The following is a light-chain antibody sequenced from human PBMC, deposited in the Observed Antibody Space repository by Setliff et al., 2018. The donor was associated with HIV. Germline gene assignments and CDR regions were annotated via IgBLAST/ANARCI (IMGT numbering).Light chain of an antibody. CDR1: NSSIGSNY. Sequence: QSVLTQPPSASGTPGQRITISRSGSNSSIGSNYVSWYQQFPGLAPRLLMFRNSQRPSGVPDRFSGSKSGTSASLAISGLRSEDEADYYCATWDDSVTSPRVFGGGTKVTVL. J-gene: IGLJ3*02. CDR2: RNS. V-gene: IGLV1-47*01. CDR3: ATWDDSVTSPRV.